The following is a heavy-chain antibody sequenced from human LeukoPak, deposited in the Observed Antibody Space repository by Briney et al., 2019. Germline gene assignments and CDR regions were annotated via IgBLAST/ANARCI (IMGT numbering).Heavy chain of an antibody. CDR3: ATDGVVGSIEVLPNDY. CDR2: ISYDGSNK. D-gene: IGHD2-21*01. V-gene: IGHV3-30*03. CDR1: GFTFSSYG. J-gene: IGHJ4*02. Sequence: GGSLRLSCAASGFTFSSYGMHWVRQAPGKGLEWVAVISYDGSNKYYADSVKGRFTISRDNSKNTLYLQMNSLRAEDTAVYYCATDGVVGSIEVLPNDYWGQGTLVTVSS.